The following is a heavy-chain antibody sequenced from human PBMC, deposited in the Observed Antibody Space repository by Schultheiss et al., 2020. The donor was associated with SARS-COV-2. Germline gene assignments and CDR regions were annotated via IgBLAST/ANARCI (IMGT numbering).Heavy chain of an antibody. Sequence: SQTLSLTCTVSGGSVSSGSYYWSWIRQPPGKGLEWIGSIYHSGSTYYNPSLKSRVTISVDTSKNQFSLKLSSVTAADTAVYYCARVGWNYAREGAFDIWGQGTMVTVSS. V-gene: IGHV4-39*07. J-gene: IGHJ3*02. CDR1: GGSVSSGSYY. CDR2: IYHSGST. D-gene: IGHD1-7*01. CDR3: ARVGWNYAREGAFDI.